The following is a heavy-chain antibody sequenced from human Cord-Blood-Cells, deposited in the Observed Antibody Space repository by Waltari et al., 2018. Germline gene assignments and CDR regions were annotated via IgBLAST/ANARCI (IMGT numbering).Heavy chain of an antibody. J-gene: IGHJ4*02. V-gene: IGHV3-7*01. D-gene: IGHD6-6*01. CDR1: GFTFSSSW. Sequence: EVQLVESGGGLVQPGGSLRLSCAASGFTFSSSWMSWVSQAPGKGLEWVANIKQDGSEKYYVDSVKGRFTISRDNAKNSLYLQMNSLRAEDTAVYYCARDFSSSSSFDYWGQGTLVTVSS. CDR2: IKQDGSEK. CDR3: ARDFSSSSSFDY.